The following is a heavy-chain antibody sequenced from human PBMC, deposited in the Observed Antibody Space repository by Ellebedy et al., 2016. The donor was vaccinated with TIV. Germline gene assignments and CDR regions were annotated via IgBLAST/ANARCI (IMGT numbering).Heavy chain of an antibody. V-gene: IGHV6-1*01. CDR1: GDNVSSNSPA. J-gene: IGHJ4*02. CDR2: TYYRSKWYH. CDR3: AREASRLFDF. Sequence: SQTLSLTCAISGDNVSSNSPAWNWIRQSPLRGLEWLGRTYYRSKWYHDYAVSVKSRISINPDTSENQFSLHLGSVTPEDTAVYYCAREASRLFDFWGQGTLVTVSS.